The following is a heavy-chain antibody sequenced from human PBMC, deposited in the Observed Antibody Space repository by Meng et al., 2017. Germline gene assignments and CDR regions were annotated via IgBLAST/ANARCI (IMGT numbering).Heavy chain of an antibody. CDR1: GFTFSDYY. CDR2: ISSSGSTI. V-gene: IGHV3-11*01. CDR3: ARWDYGSGRQFDL. Sequence: QVQRVECGGGLVKPGGSRSLTCASFGFTFSDYYRSWIRQAPGKGLEWVSDISSSGSTIYYADSVKGRFTISRDNAKNSLYLQMNSLRAEDTAVYYCARWDYGSGRQFDLWGRGTLVTVSS. J-gene: IGHJ2*01. D-gene: IGHD3-10*01.